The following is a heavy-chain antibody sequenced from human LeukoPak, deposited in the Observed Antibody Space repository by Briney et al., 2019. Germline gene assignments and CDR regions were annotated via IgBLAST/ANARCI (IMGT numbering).Heavy chain of an antibody. J-gene: IGHJ4*02. D-gene: IGHD6-6*01. Sequence: GRSLRLSCAASGFTFSSYGMHWVRQAPGKGLEWVAVISYDGSNKYYADSVKGRFTISRDNSKNTLYLQMNSLRAEDTAVYYCARGIAAQAYFDYWGQGTLVTVSS. V-gene: IGHV3-30*03. CDR3: ARGIAAQAYFDY. CDR2: ISYDGSNK. CDR1: GFTFSSYG.